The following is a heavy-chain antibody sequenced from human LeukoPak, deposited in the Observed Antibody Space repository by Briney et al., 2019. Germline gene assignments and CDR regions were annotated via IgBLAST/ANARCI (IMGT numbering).Heavy chain of an antibody. V-gene: IGHV3-23*01. D-gene: IGHD3-22*01. CDR1: GFTFSSYA. J-gene: IGHJ4*02. CDR2: ISGSGGST. CDR3: AKDLQDYSYYYDSSGYSSGDY. Sequence: PGGSLRLSCAAYGFTFSSYAMSWVRQAPGKGLEWVSAISGSGGSTYYADSVKGRFTISRDNSKNTLYLQMNSLRAEDTAVYYCAKDLQDYSYYYDSSGYSSGDYWGQGTLVTVSS.